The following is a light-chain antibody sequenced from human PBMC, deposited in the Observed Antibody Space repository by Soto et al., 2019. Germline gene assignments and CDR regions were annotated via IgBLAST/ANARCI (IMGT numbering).Light chain of an antibody. V-gene: IGLV1-47*02. J-gene: IGLJ1*01. CDR3: AAWDDSLSAFV. CDR1: NSDIGKND. Sequence: QCVLTQPASVSGTPGQRVTISCSESNSDIGKNDVYWYRHLPGTAPRLLIYVDDQRPSGVPDRFSASKSGTSASLAISGLRSDDAADYSCAAWDDSLSAFVFATGTKLTVL. CDR2: VDD.